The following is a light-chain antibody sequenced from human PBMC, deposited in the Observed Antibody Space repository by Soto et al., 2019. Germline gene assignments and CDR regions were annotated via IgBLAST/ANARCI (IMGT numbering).Light chain of an antibody. CDR1: QSVNNDY. CDR3: QQYGSSPWT. J-gene: IGKJ1*01. Sequence: EIVLTQSAGILSLSPGERAALSCRASQSVNNDYLAWYHQKPGRAPRLVIYGASKRATGIPDRFSGSGSGTDFTLTISRLEPEDFAVYYCQQYGSSPWTFGQGTNVEIK. CDR2: GAS. V-gene: IGKV3-20*01.